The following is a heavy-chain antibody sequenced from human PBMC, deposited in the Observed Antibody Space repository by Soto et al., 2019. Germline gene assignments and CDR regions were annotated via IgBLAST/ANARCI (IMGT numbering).Heavy chain of an antibody. Sequence: GGSLRLSCAASGFTFSSYDMHWVRQATGKGLEWVSAIGTAGDPYYPGSVKGRFTISRENAKNSLYLQMNSLRAGDTAVYYCARAALYGSSTSCYRGYGMDVWGQGTTVTVSS. CDR3: ARAALYGSSTSCYRGYGMDV. V-gene: IGHV3-13*05. J-gene: IGHJ6*02. CDR1: GFTFSSYD. D-gene: IGHD2-2*01. CDR2: IGTAGDP.